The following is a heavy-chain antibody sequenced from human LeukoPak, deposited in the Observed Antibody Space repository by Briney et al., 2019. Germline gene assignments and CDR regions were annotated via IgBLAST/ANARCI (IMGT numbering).Heavy chain of an antibody. CDR1: GFTFSSYA. J-gene: IGHJ4*02. D-gene: IGHD2-15*01. CDR2: ISYDGSNK. Sequence: GGSLRLSCAASGFTFSSYAMRWVRQAPGKGLEWVAVISYDGSNKYYADSVKGRFTISRDNSKNTLYLQMNSLRAEDTAVYYCANSERVVAATLDYWGQGTLVTVSS. CDR3: ANSERVVAATLDY. V-gene: IGHV3-30*04.